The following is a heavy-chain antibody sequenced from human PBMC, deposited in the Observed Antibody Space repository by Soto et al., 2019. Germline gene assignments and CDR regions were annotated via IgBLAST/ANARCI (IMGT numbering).Heavy chain of an antibody. CDR3: ARSCSGGSCYRNWFDP. D-gene: IGHD2-15*01. Sequence: ASVKVSCKASGYTFTSYAMHWVRQAPGQRLEWMGWINAGNGNTKYSQKFQGRVTITRDTSASTAYMELSSLRSEDTAVYYCARSCSGGSCYRNWFDPWGQGTLVTVSS. CDR2: INAGNGNT. V-gene: IGHV1-3*01. CDR1: GYTFTSYA. J-gene: IGHJ5*02.